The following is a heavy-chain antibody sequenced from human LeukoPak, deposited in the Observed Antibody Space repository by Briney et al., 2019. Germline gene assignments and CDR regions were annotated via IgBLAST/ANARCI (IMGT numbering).Heavy chain of an antibody. CDR2: IYYSGST. CDR3: ARGSYCSSTSCYSNDAFDI. CDR1: GGSISSYY. Sequence: NPSETLSLTCTVSGGSISSYYWSWIRQPPGKGLEWIGYIYYSGSTNYNPSLKSRVTISVDTSKNQFSLKLSSVTAADTAVYYCARGSYCSSTSCYSNDAFDIWGQGTMVTVSP. D-gene: IGHD2-2*01. J-gene: IGHJ3*02. V-gene: IGHV4-59*01.